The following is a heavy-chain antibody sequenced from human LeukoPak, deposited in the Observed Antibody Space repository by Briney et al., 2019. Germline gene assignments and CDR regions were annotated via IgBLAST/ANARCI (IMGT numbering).Heavy chain of an antibody. J-gene: IGHJ4*02. V-gene: IGHV3-21*01. CDR1: GFTFSSYS. Sequence: GGSLRLSCAASGFTFSSYSMNWVRQAPGKGLEWVSSISSSSSYIYYADSVKGRFTISRDNAKNSLYLQMNSLRAEDTAVYYCARSFTIPFNTGGYWGQGTLVTVSS. CDR2: ISSSSSYI. D-gene: IGHD3-3*01. CDR3: ARSFTIPFNTGGY.